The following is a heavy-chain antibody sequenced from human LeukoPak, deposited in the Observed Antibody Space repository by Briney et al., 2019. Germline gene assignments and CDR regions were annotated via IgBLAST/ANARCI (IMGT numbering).Heavy chain of an antibody. D-gene: IGHD2-15*01. CDR3: ARSPGYCRGGSCYYYYAMDV. CDR1: GSTFSDYT. V-gene: IGHV3-69-1*01. J-gene: IGHJ6*02. Sequence: PGGSLRLSCVASGSTFSDYTMKWVRQAPGKGLEWVSTFSRSSDIYYADSVKGRFTISRDSAKNSLYPQMNSLRDEDTAVYYCARSPGYCRGGSCYYYYAMDVWGQGTTVTVSS. CDR2: FSRSSDI.